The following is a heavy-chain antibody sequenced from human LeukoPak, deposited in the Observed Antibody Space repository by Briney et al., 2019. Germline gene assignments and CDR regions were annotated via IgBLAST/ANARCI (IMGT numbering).Heavy chain of an antibody. V-gene: IGHV3-23*01. J-gene: IGHJ4*02. CDR3: AKAVYPVAGPFDY. Sequence: GGSLRLSCAASGFTFSSYAMNWVRQAPGKGLEWVSAISGSGSSTYYADSVKGRFTISRDNSKNTLYLQMNSLRAEDTAVYYCAKAVYPVAGPFDYWGQGTLVTVSS. CDR2: ISGSGSST. CDR1: GFTFSSYA. D-gene: IGHD6-19*01.